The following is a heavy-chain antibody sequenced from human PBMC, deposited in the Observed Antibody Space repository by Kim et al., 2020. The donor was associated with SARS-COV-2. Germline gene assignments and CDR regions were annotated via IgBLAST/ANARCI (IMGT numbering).Heavy chain of an antibody. CDR3: ARGNYYFSGSSACYEDDFDY. Sequence: GGSLRLSCAASGFSFSNYGMHWVRQAPGKGLEWVAVIWYDGSNKYYADSVKGRFTISRDNSKNTLYLQMNSLRAEDTAVYYCARGNYYFSGSSACYEDDFDYWGAGTLLSLS. V-gene: IGHV3-33*01. CDR2: IWYDGSNK. D-gene: IGHD3-10*01. J-gene: IGHJ4*02. CDR1: GFSFSNYG.